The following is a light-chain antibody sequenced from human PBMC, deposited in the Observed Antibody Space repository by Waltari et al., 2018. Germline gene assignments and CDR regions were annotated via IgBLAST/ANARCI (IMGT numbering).Light chain of an antibody. CDR3: QQRSNWPPYT. V-gene: IGKV3-11*01. J-gene: IGKJ2*01. CDR1: QSVTSY. Sequence: EIVLTQSPATLSLSPGERDTLSCRASQSVTSYLAWYQQKPGQAPMLLIYYASNRATGIPARFSGSGSGTDFTLTISSLEPEDFAVYYCQQRSNWPPYTFGQGTKLEI. CDR2: YAS.